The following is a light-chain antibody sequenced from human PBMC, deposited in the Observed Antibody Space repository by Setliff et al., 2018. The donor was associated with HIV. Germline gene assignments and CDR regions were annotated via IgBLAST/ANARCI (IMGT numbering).Light chain of an antibody. Sequence: QFALAQPASVSGSPGQSITISCSGTNSDIGSHDYVSWYQQHPGKAPKLMIYEVSNRPSGVSNRFSGSKSGNTASLTISGLQAGDEADYYCCSYTSRNTDVFGTGTKVTVL. V-gene: IGLV2-14*01. J-gene: IGLJ1*01. CDR3: CSYTSRNTDV. CDR1: NSDIGSHDY. CDR2: EVS.